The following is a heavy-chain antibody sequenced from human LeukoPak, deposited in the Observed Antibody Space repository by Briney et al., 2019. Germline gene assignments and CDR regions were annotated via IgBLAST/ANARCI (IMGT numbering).Heavy chain of an antibody. CDR3: ARGYCSAGDCYEFDY. J-gene: IGHJ4*02. Sequence: ASVKVSCKASGYTLTGYYVHWVRQAPGQGLGWVGWINPNNGGTPYAQNFRGRVTMTRDKANSTAYLEVSGLTSDDTAVYYCARGYCSAGDCYEFDYWGQGTLVTVSS. CDR1: GYTLTGYY. V-gene: IGHV1-2*02. CDR2: INPNNGGT. D-gene: IGHD2-21*02.